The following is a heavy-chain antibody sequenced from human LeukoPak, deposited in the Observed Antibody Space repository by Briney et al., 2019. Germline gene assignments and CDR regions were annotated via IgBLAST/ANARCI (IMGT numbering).Heavy chain of an antibody. D-gene: IGHD3-22*01. CDR2: ISSSGSTI. J-gene: IGHJ3*02. CDR3: AREYPPYCYDSSGYGFPVDI. Sequence: GGSLRLSCAASGFTFSDYYMSWIRQAPGKGLEWVSYISSSGSTIYYADSVKGRFTISRDNAKNSLYLQMNSLRAEDTAVYYCAREYPPYCYDSSGYGFPVDIWGQGTMVTVSS. CDR1: GFTFSDYY. V-gene: IGHV3-11*04.